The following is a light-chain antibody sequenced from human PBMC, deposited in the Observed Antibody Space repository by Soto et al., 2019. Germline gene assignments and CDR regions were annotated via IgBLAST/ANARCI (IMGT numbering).Light chain of an antibody. CDR1: QSVSSSY. J-gene: IGKJ1*01. Sequence: IVLTHSPATLSLSPGERATLSCRASQSVSSSYLAWYQQKPGQAPRLLIYGASSRATGIPDRFSGSGSGTDFTLSISRLEPEDFAVYYCQQYGSSPPRTFGQGTKVDIK. CDR2: GAS. V-gene: IGKV3-20*01. CDR3: QQYGSSPPRT.